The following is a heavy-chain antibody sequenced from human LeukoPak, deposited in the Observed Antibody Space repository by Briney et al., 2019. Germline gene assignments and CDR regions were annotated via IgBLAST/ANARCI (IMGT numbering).Heavy chain of an antibody. Sequence: ASVKVSCKASGYTFTSYGISWVRQAPGQGLEWMGWISAYNGNTNYAQKLQGRVTMTTSTSTAYMELRSLRSDDTAVHYCAREAVDTAMVTSDYWGQGTLVTVSS. CDR2: ISAYNGNT. J-gene: IGHJ4*02. V-gene: IGHV1-18*01. D-gene: IGHD5-18*01. CDR3: AREAVDTAMVTSDY. CDR1: GYTFTSYG.